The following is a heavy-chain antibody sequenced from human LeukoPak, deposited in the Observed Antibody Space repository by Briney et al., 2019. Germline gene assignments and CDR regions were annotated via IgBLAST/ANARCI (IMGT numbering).Heavy chain of an antibody. V-gene: IGHV3-53*05. CDR2: IYTDGST. CDR3: ARDRSSGSDFIFAY. D-gene: IGHD3-22*01. J-gene: IGHJ4*02. Sequence: GGSLRLSCAVSGFTVSSNYMNWVRQAPGMGLEWVSVIYTDGSTYYADSVRGRFTISRDNSKNTLYLQMNTLRGEDTAVYYCARDRSSGSDFIFAYWGQGTLVTVSS. CDR1: GFTVSSNY.